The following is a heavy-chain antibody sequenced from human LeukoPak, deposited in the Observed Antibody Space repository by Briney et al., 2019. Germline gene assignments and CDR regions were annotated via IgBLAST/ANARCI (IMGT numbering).Heavy chain of an antibody. CDR2: IKHDGSED. Sequence: GGSLGLSCAASGFTFSNYWMTWVRQAPGKGLEWVANIKHDGSEDYYLDSVKGRFTISRDNAKNSLYLQMNSLRAEDTAVYYCARDRDKYCTNGVCLLKYWGQGTLVTVSS. CDR1: GFTFSNYW. V-gene: IGHV3-7*01. CDR3: ARDRDKYCTNGVCLLKY. J-gene: IGHJ4*02. D-gene: IGHD2-8*01.